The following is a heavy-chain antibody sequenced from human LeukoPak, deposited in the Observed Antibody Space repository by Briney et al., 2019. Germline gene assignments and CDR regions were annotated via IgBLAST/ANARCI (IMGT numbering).Heavy chain of an antibody. CDR1: GYTFTSYG. CDR3: ARESHETREDY. D-gene: IGHD1-1*01. J-gene: IGHJ4*02. V-gene: IGHV1-18*01. CDR2: ISANNGDT. Sequence: PGASVKVSCKASGYTFTSYGISWVRQAPGQGLEWMGWISANNGDTDYPPKLQDRVTMTTDTSTSTAYMELRSLRSDDTAIYYCARESHETREDYWGQGTLVTVSS.